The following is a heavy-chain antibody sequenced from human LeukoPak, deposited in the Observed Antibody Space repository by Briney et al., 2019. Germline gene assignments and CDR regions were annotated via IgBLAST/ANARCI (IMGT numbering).Heavy chain of an antibody. CDR1: GYTFTSYG. CDR3: ARGGKGYYGSGSPAEYFQH. J-gene: IGHJ1*01. V-gene: IGHV1-18*01. D-gene: IGHD3-10*01. CDR2: ISAYNGNT. Sequence: GASVKVSCKASGYTFTSYGISWVRQAPGQGLEWMGWISAYNGNTNYAQELQGRVTMTTDTSTSTAYMELRSLRSDDTAVYYCARGGKGYYGSGSPAEYFQHWGQGTLVTVPS.